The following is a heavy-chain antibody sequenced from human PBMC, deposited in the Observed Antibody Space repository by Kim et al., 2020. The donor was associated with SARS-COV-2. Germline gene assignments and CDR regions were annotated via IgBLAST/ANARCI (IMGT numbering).Heavy chain of an antibody. Sequence: SISYIYYADSVKGRFTISRDNAKNSLYLQMNSLRAEDTAVYYCALTAPRTWGQGTLVTVSS. V-gene: IGHV3-21*01. J-gene: IGHJ4*02. CDR3: ALTAPRT. D-gene: IGHD2-21*02. CDR2: SISYI.